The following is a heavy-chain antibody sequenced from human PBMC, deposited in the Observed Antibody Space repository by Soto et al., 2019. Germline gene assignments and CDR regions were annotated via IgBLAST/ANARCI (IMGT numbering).Heavy chain of an antibody. Sequence: GESLKISCKASGYSFNRYWIGWVRQMPGQGLEWMGVIFPDDSDIRHSPAFRGQVTISADKSINTVYLQYTGLKASDTATYYCARRIIWYYFDSWGQGTPVTVSS. J-gene: IGHJ4*02. CDR3: ARRIIWYYFDS. CDR2: IFPDDSDI. V-gene: IGHV5-51*01. D-gene: IGHD3-16*01. CDR1: GYSFNRYW.